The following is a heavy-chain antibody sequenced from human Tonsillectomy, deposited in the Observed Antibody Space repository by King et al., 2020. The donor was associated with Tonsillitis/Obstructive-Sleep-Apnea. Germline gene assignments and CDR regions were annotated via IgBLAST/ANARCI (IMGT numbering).Heavy chain of an antibody. J-gene: IGHJ6*02. CDR3: ARQIVGSYSGSYSFFYGMDV. V-gene: IGHV4-59*08. Sequence: LQLQESGPGLVKPSETLSLTCTVSGGSISSYYWSWIRQPPGKGLEWIGYIYYSGSTNYNPSLKSRVTISVDTSKNQFSLKLSCVTAADTAVYYCARQIVGSYSGSYSFFYGMDVWGQGTTVTVSS. D-gene: IGHD1-26*01. CDR2: IYYSGST. CDR1: GGSISSYY.